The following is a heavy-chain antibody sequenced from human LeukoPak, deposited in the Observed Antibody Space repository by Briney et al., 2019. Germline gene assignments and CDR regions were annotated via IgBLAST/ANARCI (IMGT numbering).Heavy chain of an antibody. V-gene: IGHV3-15*01. D-gene: IGHD1-1*01. J-gene: IGHJ6*03. CDR1: GLTFGDAW. CDR2: IISKTGGGTT. Sequence: GGSLRLSCAASGLTFGDAWMSWVRQAPGKGLEWVGRIISKTGGGTTDYAAPVKGRFTISRDDSRNALYLQMNSLRAEDTAVYYCARDRLLEDRDYNSYYYMDVWGIGTTVTVSS. CDR3: ARDRLLEDRDYNSYYYMDV.